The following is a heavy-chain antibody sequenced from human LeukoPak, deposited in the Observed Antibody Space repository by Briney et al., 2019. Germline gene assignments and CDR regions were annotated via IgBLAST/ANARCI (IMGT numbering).Heavy chain of an antibody. D-gene: IGHD2-2*01. CDR1: GYTYTDYY. V-gene: IGHV1-2*02. CDR2: IKPNNGGT. Sequence: ASVEDSCRASGYTYTDYYMHWVRQAAGQGLEWMGWIKPNNGGTNYAQKFQGRVTMTRDTSISTAYMELSRLRSDDTAVYYCARARGDIVVVPAAIWFGPWGQGTLVTVSS. CDR3: ARARGDIVVVPAAIWFGP. J-gene: IGHJ5*02.